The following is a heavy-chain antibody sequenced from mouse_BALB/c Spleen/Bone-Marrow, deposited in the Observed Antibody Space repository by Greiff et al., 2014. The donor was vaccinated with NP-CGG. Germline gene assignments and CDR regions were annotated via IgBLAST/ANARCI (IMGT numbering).Heavy chain of an antibody. CDR1: GFTFSSYG. J-gene: IGHJ3*01. V-gene: IGHV5-6*02. D-gene: IGHD2-4*01. CDR3: TRQDYDWFAY. CDR2: ISSGGSYT. Sequence: DVKLVESGGDLVKPGGSLKLSCAASGFTFSSYGMSWVRQTPDKRLEWVATISSGGSYTYYPDSVKGRFTISRDNAKNTLYLQMSGLKSEDTAMYYCTRQDYDWFAYWGQGTLVTVSA.